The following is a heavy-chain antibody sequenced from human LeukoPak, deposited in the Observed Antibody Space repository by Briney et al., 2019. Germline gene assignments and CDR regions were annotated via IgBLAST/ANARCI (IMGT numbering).Heavy chain of an antibody. V-gene: IGHV4-59*08. Sequence: SETLSLTCTVSGGSISSYYWSWIWQPPGKGLEWIGYIYYSGSTNYNPSLKSRVTISVDTSKNQFSLKLSSVTAADTAVYHCASTGRYFDPGYYYYMDVWGKGTTVTVSS. D-gene: IGHD3-9*01. J-gene: IGHJ6*03. CDR3: ASTGRYFDPGYYYYMDV. CDR2: IYYSGST. CDR1: GGSISSYY.